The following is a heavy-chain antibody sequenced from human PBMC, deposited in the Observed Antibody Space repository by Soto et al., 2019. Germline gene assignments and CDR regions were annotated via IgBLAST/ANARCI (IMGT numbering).Heavy chain of an antibody. Sequence: QVQLQESGPGLVKPSGTLSLTCAVSGGSISSSNWWSWVRQPPGKGLEWIGEIYHSGSTNYNPSLNSRVTISVDKSKNPFSLKLSSVTAADTAVYYCARSPDSSGYYPRWYYYGMDVWGQGTTVTVSS. D-gene: IGHD3-22*01. J-gene: IGHJ6*02. CDR3: ARSPDSSGYYPRWYYYGMDV. CDR2: IYHSGST. V-gene: IGHV4-4*02. CDR1: GGSISSSNW.